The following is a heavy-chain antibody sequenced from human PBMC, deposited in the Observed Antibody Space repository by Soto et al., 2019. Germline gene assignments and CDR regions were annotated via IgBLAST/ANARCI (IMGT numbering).Heavy chain of an antibody. J-gene: IGHJ4*02. CDR3: ARQSKVARHLDY. V-gene: IGHV4-39*01. CDR1: GGSIISSSYY. D-gene: IGHD2-15*01. CDR2: VYYSGNT. Sequence: QLQLQESGPGLVKPSETLSLTCTVPGGSIISSSYYWGWIRQPPGKGLEWMGSVYYSGNTNYNPSLKSRVTISVDTSKSQFSLTLSSVTASDTAVYYCARQSKVARHLDYWGQGTLVTVSS.